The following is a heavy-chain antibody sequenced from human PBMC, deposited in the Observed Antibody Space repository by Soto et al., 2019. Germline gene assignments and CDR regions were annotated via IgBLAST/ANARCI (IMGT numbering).Heavy chain of an antibody. CDR3: AGMVRGVI. CDR1: GFTFSSYA. J-gene: IGHJ4*02. V-gene: IGHV3-30-3*01. D-gene: IGHD3-10*01. CDR2: ISYDGSNK. Sequence: GGSLRLSCAASGFTFSSYAMHWVRQAPGKGLEWVAVISYDGSNKYYADSVKGRFTISRDNSKNTLYLQMNSLRAEDTAVYYCAGMVRGVIWGQGTLVTVSS.